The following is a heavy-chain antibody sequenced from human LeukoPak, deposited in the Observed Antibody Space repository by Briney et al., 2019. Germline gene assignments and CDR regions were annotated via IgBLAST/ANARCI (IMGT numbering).Heavy chain of an antibody. Sequence: PGGSLRLSCAASGFTFSSYSMNCVRQAPGKGLEWVSSISSSSSYIYYADSLKGRFTISRDNAKNSLYLQMNSLRAEDTAVYYCARDGGSITGTTGLFDYWGQGTLVTVSS. CDR3: ARDGGSITGTTGLFDY. D-gene: IGHD1-7*01. V-gene: IGHV3-21*01. J-gene: IGHJ4*02. CDR1: GFTFSSYS. CDR2: ISSSSSYI.